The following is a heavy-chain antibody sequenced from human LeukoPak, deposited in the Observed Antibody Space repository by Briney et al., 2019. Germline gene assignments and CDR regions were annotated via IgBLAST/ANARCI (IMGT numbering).Heavy chain of an antibody. CDR3: ARDPGRYYFDY. V-gene: IGHV3-30*04. CDR2: ISYDGSNK. J-gene: IGHJ4*02. Sequence: PGGSLRLSCAASGFTFSSYAMHWVRQAPGKGLEWVAVISYDGSNKYYADSVKGRFTISRDNSKNTLYLQMNSLRAEDTAVYYCARDPGRYYFDYWGQGTLVTVSS. CDR1: GFTFSSYA.